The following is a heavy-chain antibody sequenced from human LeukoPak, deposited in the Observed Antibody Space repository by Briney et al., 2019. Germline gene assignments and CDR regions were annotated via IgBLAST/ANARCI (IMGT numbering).Heavy chain of an antibody. CDR2: ISGDGGST. Sequence: GGSLRLSCAASGFTFDDYAMHWVRQPPGKSLEWVSLISGDGGSTYYADSAKGRFTVSRDNSKNYLYMQMNSLRTEHTALYYCAKDISRNFVVVPAADYWGQGTLVTVSS. CDR1: GFTFDDYA. J-gene: IGHJ4*02. CDR3: AKDISRNFVVVPAADY. D-gene: IGHD2-2*01. V-gene: IGHV3-43*02.